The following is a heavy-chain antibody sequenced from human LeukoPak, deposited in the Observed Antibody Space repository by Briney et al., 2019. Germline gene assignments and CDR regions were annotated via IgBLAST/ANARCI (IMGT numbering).Heavy chain of an antibody. D-gene: IGHD3-10*01. CDR1: GFTLSSYA. CDR2: ISGSGAST. CDR3: ARDQAYYYASGTYYRLDY. Sequence: GESLRLSCAASGFTLSSYAMSWVRQAPGKGLEWVSGISGSGASTYYADSVKGRFTISRDNSKNTVYLQMNSLRAEDTAVYYCARDQAYYYASGTYYRLDYWGQGTLVTVSS. J-gene: IGHJ4*02. V-gene: IGHV3-23*01.